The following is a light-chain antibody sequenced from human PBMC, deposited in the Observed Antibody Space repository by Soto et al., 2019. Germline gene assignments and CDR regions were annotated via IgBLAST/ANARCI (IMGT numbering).Light chain of an antibody. CDR3: QKYFGVPWT. J-gene: IGKJ1*01. V-gene: IGKV1-39*01. CDR2: GAS. CDR1: QSLSDY. Sequence: DIQMTQSPSSLSADVGDRVTITCRASQSLSDYLNWYQQKPGKAPNLLIHGASTLQSGVPSRFSGGGSGTEFTLTISSLQPEDVATYYCQKYFGVPWTIGQGTKVEI.